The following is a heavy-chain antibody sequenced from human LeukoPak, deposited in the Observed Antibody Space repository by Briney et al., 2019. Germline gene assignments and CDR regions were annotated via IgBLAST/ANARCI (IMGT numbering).Heavy chain of an antibody. CDR3: ARHSGASDLYYYDSSGYRPPYYYYYYMDV. Sequence: SETLSLTCTVSGGSISSYYWSWIRQPPGKGLEWIGYIYYSGSTNYNPSLKSRVTISVDTSKKQFSLKLSSVTAADTAVYYCARHSGASDLYYYDSSGYRPPYYYYYYMDVWGKGTTVTISS. CDR2: IYYSGST. D-gene: IGHD3-22*01. CDR1: GGSISSYY. J-gene: IGHJ6*03. V-gene: IGHV4-59*08.